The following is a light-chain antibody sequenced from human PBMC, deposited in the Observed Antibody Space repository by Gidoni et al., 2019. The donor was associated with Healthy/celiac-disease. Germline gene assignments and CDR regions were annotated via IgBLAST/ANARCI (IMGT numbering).Light chain of an antibody. Sequence: QSALTQPASVSGSPGHSITISCTGTNSDVGGYDSVSWYQQHPGKAPKVMIYDVTNRPSGLSNRFSGSKSGNTASLTISGLQAEDEADYYCSSYTSISTYVFGTGTKVTVL. J-gene: IGLJ1*01. CDR2: DVT. CDR1: NSDVGGYDS. CDR3: SSYTSISTYV. V-gene: IGLV2-14*01.